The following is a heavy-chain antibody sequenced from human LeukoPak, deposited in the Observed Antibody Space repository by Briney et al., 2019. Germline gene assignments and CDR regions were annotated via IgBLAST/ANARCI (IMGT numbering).Heavy chain of an antibody. D-gene: IGHD1-1*01. V-gene: IGHV1-2*02. CDR3: ARDLLNWKGEYYFDY. Sequence: ASVKVSCKASGYTFTGYYMHWVRQAPGQGLEWMGWINPNSGGTNYAQKFQGRVTMTRDTSISTAYMELSRLRSDDTAVYYCARDLLNWKGEYYFDYWGQGTLVTVSS. CDR2: INPNSGGT. J-gene: IGHJ4*02. CDR1: GYTFTGYY.